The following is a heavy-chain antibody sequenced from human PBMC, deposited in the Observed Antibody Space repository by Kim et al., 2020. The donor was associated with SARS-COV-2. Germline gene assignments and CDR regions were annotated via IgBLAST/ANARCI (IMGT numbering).Heavy chain of an antibody. CDR2: IHTNTANP. D-gene: IGHD3-22*01. CDR1: GYTFTSYA. J-gene: IGHJ3*02. Sequence: ASVKVSCKASGYTFTSYAMNWVRQAPGQGLEWMGWIHTNTANPTYAQGFTGRLVFSLDTSVSTAYLKISSLKAEDTAVYYCARDDSMIEVSGHDAFYIWGQGTMVTVSS. CDR3: ARDDSMIEVSGHDAFYI. V-gene: IGHV7-4-1*02.